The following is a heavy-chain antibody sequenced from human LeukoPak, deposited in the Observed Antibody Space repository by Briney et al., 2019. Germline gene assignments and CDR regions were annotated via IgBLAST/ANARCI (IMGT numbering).Heavy chain of an antibody. CDR1: GFTFSSDG. J-gene: IGHJ4*02. CDR3: ASLIAAAVLDY. Sequence: QPGGSLRLSCAASGFTFSSDGMSWVRQAPGKGLEWVSAISGSGGSTYYADSVKGRFTISRDNSKNTLYLQMNSLRAEDTAVYYCASLIAAAVLDYWGQGTLVTVSS. D-gene: IGHD6-13*01. V-gene: IGHV3-23*01. CDR2: ISGSGGST.